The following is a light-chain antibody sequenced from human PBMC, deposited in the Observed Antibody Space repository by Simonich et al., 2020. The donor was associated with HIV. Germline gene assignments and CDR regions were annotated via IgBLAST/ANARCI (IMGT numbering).Light chain of an antibody. CDR3: SSPTADRGV. J-gene: IGLJ3*02. Sequence: QSALTQPASVSGSPGPSISISCTGTSSDVGGYNYVSWNQQHPGKAPQLIIYDVSTRPSGVSNRCSGSKSGNTASLTISGLQAEDEADYYCSSPTADRGVFGGGTKLTVL. V-gene: IGLV2-14*01. CDR2: DVS. CDR1: SSDVGGYNY.